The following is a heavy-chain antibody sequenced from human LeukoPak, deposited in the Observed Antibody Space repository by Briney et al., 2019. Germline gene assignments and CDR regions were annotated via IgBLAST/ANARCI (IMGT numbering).Heavy chain of an antibody. V-gene: IGHV1-69*06. CDR2: IIPIFGTA. Sequence: ASVKVSRKASGGIFSSYAISWVRQAPGQGLEWMGGIIPIFGTANYAQKFQGRVTITADKSTSTAYMELSSLRSEDTAVYYCARGGDSYGNQYYFDYWGQGTLVTVSS. CDR3: ARGGDSYGNQYYFDY. CDR1: GGIFSSYA. J-gene: IGHJ4*02. D-gene: IGHD5-18*01.